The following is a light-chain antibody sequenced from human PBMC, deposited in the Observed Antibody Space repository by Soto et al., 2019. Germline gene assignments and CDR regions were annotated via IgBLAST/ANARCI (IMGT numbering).Light chain of an antibody. CDR1: QSIGGTF. Sequence: EIVLTQAPGTLSLSPGERATLSCRASQSIGGTFLAWYQHKPGQAPRVLIYGASRRATGIPDRFSGGGSGTSFTLTISRLEPEDFALYYWQQYYSGWTFGQGTKVEMK. CDR2: GAS. J-gene: IGKJ1*01. V-gene: IGKV3-20*01. CDR3: QQYYSGWT.